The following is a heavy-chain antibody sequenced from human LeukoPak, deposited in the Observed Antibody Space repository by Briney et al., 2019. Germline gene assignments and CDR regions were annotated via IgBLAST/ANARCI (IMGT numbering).Heavy chain of an antibody. CDR1: GFTFSSYG. CDR3: GKDHARMDV. CDR2: ISYDGSNK. J-gene: IGHJ6*02. V-gene: IGHV3-30*18. Sequence: GGSLRLSCAASGFTFSSYGMHWVRQAPGKGLEWVAVISYDGSNKYYADSVKGRFTISRDNSKNTLYLQMNSLRGEDTAVYYCGKDHARMDVRGQGTTVTVSS.